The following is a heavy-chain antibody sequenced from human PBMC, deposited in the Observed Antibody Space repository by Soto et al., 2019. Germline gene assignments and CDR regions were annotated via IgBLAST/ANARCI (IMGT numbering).Heavy chain of an antibody. CDR1: GYTFTGYC. D-gene: IGHD6-19*01. CDR2: INPNSGGT. J-gene: IGHJ6*02. V-gene: IGHV1-2*04. CDR3: ARSIAVAGYPGGYYYYGMDV. Sequence: GASVKVSYKASGYTFTGYCMHWVRQAPGQGLEWMGWINPNSGGTNYAQKFQGWVTMTRDTSISTAYMELSRLRSDDTAVYYCARSIAVAGYPGGYYYYGMDVWGQGTTVTVSS.